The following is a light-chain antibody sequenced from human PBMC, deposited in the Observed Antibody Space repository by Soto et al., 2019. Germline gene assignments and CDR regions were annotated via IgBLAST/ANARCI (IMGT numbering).Light chain of an antibody. V-gene: IGKV4-1*01. Sequence: DIVMTQSPDSLAVSLGERATVNCTSRQSVLYSSKNKNYLAWYQQKPGQSPKLLIYWASSRESGVPDRFSGSGSGTDFILTISSLQAEDVADYYCQQYHRTPYTFGQGTKLEI. CDR3: QQYHRTPYT. CDR2: WAS. J-gene: IGKJ2*01. CDR1: QSVLYSSKNKNY.